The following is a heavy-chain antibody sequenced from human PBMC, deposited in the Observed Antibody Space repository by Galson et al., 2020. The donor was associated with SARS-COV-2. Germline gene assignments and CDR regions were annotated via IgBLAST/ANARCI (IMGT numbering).Heavy chain of an antibody. CDR1: NYTFTNYG. CDR3: ARDYQYGYLRGY. Sequence: ASVKVSCKASNYTFTNYGISWVRQAPGHGLEWVGWISPYHDNKRYAEHFQGRVTLTTDTSTSTAYMELRSLKSGDTAVYYCARDYQYGYLRGYGGQGTLGTVSS. CDR2: ISPYHDNK. V-gene: IGHV1-18*04. J-gene: IGHJ4*02. D-gene: IGHD5-12*01.